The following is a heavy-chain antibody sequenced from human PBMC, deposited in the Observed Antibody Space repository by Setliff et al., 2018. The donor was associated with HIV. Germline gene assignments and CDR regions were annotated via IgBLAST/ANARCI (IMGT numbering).Heavy chain of an antibody. CDR1: GYTFTNYD. CDR3: ARGIKLVGGVIVGSMDV. D-gene: IGHD3-16*02. CDR2: MNPNSGNT. J-gene: IGHJ6*03. V-gene: IGHV1-8*02. Sequence: ASVKVSCKASGYTFTNYDINWVRQATGQGLEWMGRMNPNSGNTEYAQQFQGRVTMTRNTSISTAYMELSSLRSEDTAIYYCARGIKLVGGVIVGSMDVWGKGTTVTVSS.